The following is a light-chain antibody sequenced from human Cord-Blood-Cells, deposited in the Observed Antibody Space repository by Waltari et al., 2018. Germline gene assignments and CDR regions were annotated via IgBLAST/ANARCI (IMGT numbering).Light chain of an antibody. CDR1: QGISSY. V-gene: IGKV1-9*01. Sequence: IQLIQSPSSLSASVGDRVTITCRASQGISSYLAWYQQKPGKAPKLLIYAASTLQSGVPSRFSGSGSGTDFTLTISSRQPEDFATYYCQQLNSYPLTFGGGTKVEIK. CDR2: AAS. CDR3: QQLNSYPLT. J-gene: IGKJ4*01.